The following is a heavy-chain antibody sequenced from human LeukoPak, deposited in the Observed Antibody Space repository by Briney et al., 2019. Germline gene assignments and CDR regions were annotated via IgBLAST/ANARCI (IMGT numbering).Heavy chain of an antibody. CDR3: ARGVEPLAANTLAY. CDR1: GFADITND. CDR2: LYSDGNT. D-gene: IGHD1-14*01. V-gene: IGHV3-53*01. Sequence: GGSLRLSCAASGFADITNDMTWVRQAPGKGLEWVSVLYSDGNTKYADSVQGRFTISRDNSKNTLYLEMNSLSPDDTAVYYCARGVEPLAANTLAYWGQGTLVTVSS. J-gene: IGHJ4*02.